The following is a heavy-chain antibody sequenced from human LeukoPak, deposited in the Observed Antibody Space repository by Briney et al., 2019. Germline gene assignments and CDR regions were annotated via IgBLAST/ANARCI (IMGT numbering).Heavy chain of an antibody. Sequence: SETLSLTCAVYGGSFSGYYWSWIRQPPGKGLEWIGEINPGGNTNYNPSLKSRVTISVDTSKNQFSLKLTSMTAADTAVYYCARADGAQTFPFDYWSLGTLVTVSS. CDR1: GGSFSGYY. D-gene: IGHD4/OR15-4a*01. J-gene: IGHJ4*02. CDR3: ARADGAQTFPFDY. V-gene: IGHV4-34*01. CDR2: INPGGNT.